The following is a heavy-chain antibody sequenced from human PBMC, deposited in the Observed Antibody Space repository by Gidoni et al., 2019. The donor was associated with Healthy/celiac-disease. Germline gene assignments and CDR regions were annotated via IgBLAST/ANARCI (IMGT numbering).Heavy chain of an antibody. CDR3: ARAERTYSNMGRTWFDP. D-gene: IGHD4-4*01. CDR1: GYTFTSYA. J-gene: IGHJ5*02. V-gene: IGHV1-3*01. Sequence: QVQLVQSGAEVKKPGASVKVSCKASGYTFTSYAMHWVRQAPGQRLEWMGWINAGNGNTKYSQKFQGRVTITRDTSASTAYMELSSLRSEDTAVYYCARAERTYSNMGRTWFDPWGQGTLVTVSS. CDR2: INAGNGNT.